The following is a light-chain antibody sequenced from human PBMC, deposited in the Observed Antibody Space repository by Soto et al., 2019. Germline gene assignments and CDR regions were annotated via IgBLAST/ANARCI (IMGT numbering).Light chain of an antibody. J-gene: IGLJ3*02. CDR3: SSYTSSSTRV. V-gene: IGLV2-14*01. CDR2: EVS. Sequence: QSALTQPASVSGSPGQSITISCTGTSSDVCGYNYVSWYQQNPGKAPKLMIYEVSNRPSGVSNRFSGSKSGNTASLTISGLQAEDEADYYCSSYTSSSTRVFGGGTKLTVL. CDR1: SSDVCGYNY.